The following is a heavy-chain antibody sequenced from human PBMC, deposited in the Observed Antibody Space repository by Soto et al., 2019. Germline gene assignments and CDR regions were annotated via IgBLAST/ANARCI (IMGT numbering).Heavy chain of an antibody. V-gene: IGHV1-18*04. CDR3: ARDKWEWLLPYYYYYGMDV. D-gene: IGHD3-3*01. J-gene: IGHJ6*02. CDR1: GYTFTSYG. CDR2: ISAYNGNT. Sequence: QVQLVQSGAEVKKPGASVKVSCKASGYTFTSYGISWVRQAPGQGLEWMGWISAYNGNTNYAQKLQGRVTMTTDTATSTAYMELRSLRSDDTAVYYCARDKWEWLLPYYYYYGMDVWGQGTTVTVSS.